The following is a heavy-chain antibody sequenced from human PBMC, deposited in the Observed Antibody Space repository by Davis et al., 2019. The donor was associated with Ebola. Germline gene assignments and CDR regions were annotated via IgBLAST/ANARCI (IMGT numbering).Heavy chain of an antibody. CDR3: ASPVATDTWYYGMDV. CDR1: GYTFTSYG. J-gene: IGHJ6*04. CDR2: ISAYNGNT. D-gene: IGHD5-12*01. V-gene: IGHV1-18*04. Sequence: AASVKVSCKASGYTFTSYGISWVRQAPGQGLEWMGWISAYNGNTNYAQKLQGRVTMTTDTSTSTAYMELSSLRSEDTAVYYCASPVATDTWYYGMDVWGKGTTVTVSS.